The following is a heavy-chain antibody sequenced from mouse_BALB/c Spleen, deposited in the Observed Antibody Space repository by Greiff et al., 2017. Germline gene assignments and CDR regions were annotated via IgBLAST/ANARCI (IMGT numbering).Heavy chain of an antibody. CDR3: ARDPVVAPFDY. V-gene: IGHV5-6-3*01. D-gene: IGHD1-1*01. J-gene: IGHJ2*01. CDR1: GFTFSSYG. CDR2: INSNGGST. Sequence: EVMLVESGGGLVQPGGSLKLSCAASGFTFSSYGMSWVRQTPDKRLELVATINSNGGSTYYPDSVKGRFTISRDNAKNTLYLQMGSLKSEDTAMYYCARDPVVAPFDYWGQGTTLTVSS.